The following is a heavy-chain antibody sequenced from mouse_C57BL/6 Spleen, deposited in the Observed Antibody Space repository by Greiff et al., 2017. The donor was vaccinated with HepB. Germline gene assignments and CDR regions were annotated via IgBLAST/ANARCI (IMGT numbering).Heavy chain of an antibody. J-gene: IGHJ2*01. CDR3: ERRWFDY. CDR1: GFTFSSYG. V-gene: IGHV5-6*02. Sequence: EVKVVESGGDLVKPGGSLKLSCAASGFTFSSYGMSWVRQTPDKRLEWVATISSGGSYTYYPDSVKGRFTISRDNAKNTLYLQMSSLKSEDTAMYYCERRWFDYWGKGTTLTVSS. CDR2: ISSGGSYT.